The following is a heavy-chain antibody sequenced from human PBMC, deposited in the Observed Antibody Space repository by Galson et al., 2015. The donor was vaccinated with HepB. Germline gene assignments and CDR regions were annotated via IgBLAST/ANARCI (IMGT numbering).Heavy chain of an antibody. V-gene: IGHV1-3*01. CDR3: ARVTGGVPAARPSYYYGMDV. D-gene: IGHD2-2*01. CDR1: GYTFTSYA. CDR2: INAGNGNT. Sequence: SVKVSCKASGYTFTSYAIHWVRQAPGQRLEWMGWINAGNGNTKYSQKFQGRVTITRDTSANTAYMELSSLRSEDTAVYFCARVTGGVPAARPSYYYGMDVWGQGTTVTVSS. J-gene: IGHJ6*02.